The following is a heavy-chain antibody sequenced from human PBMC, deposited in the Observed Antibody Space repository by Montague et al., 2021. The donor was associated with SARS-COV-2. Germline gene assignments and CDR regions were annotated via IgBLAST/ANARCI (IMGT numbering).Heavy chain of an antibody. D-gene: IGHD6-13*01. CDR3: TRGIDSYKTGY. CDR2: LFHIDTA. V-gene: IGHV4-61*01. J-gene: IGHJ4*02. Sequence: SETLSLTCTVSDGSVISTYPHWHWVRQSPGRGLEWIGGYLFHIDTADYNASLRSRVTISVDTSKNLFPLKLTSVTAADTAVYYCTRGIDSYKTGYWGQGIQVTVSS. CDR1: DGSVISTYPH.